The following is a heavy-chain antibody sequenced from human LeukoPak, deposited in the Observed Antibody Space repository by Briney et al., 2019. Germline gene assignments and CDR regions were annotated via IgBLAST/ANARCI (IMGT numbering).Heavy chain of an antibody. CDR1: GDSISSSGYY. J-gene: IGHJ4*02. CDR3: VRGGTVTTFDY. D-gene: IGHD4-17*01. V-gene: IGHV4-39*01. Sequence: PSETLSLTSTVSGDSISSSGYYWGWIRQPPGKGLEWIGTIYYSGSTYYNPSLKSRVTISVDTSKNQFSLKLSSVTAADTAVYYCVRGGTVTTFDYWGQGTLVTVSS. CDR2: IYYSGST.